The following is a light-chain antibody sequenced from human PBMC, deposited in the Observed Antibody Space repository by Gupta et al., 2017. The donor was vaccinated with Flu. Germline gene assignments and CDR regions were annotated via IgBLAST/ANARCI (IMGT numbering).Light chain of an antibody. J-gene: IGLJ3*02. CDR3: VDDHGSESNFSSWV. Sequence: PVLTQPPSASASLGASVTLTCTLSSGYSNYNVDWYQQRPGKGPRFVRRVGTGGLVDSKGDGSPEPVSGLGSGMNGSPTITNIQEAEEGDDACVDDHGSESNFSSWVFGGGTKLTVL. V-gene: IGLV9-49*01. CDR2: VGTGGLVD. CDR1: SGYSNYN.